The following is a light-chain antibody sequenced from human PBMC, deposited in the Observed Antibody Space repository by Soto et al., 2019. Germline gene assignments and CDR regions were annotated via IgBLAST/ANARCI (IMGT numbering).Light chain of an antibody. CDR2: AAS. J-gene: IGKJ1*01. V-gene: IGKV1-39*01. Sequence: IQMTQSPSSLSASVGDRVTITCRASQGIIFYLNWYQQKPGKAPKLLISAASTLQSGVPSRFSGSGSGTDFTLTISNLQPEDFATYYCQQSYSTPPWTFGQGTKVEV. CDR3: QQSYSTPPWT. CDR1: QGIIFY.